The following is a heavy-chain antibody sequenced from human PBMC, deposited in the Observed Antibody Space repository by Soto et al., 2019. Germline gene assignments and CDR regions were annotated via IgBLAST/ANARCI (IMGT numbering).Heavy chain of an antibody. CDR1: GGSISTYY. CDR3: ARDAGLRSDYYYYMDV. Sequence: PSETLSLTCTVSGGSISTYYWTWIRQPPGKGLEWIGYIYYIGSTNYNPSLKSRVTISVDTSKNQFSLKLSSVTAADTAVYYCARDAGLRSDYYYYMDVWGKGTTDTVSS. CDR2: IYYIGST. V-gene: IGHV4-59*01. J-gene: IGHJ6*03. D-gene: IGHD3-16*01.